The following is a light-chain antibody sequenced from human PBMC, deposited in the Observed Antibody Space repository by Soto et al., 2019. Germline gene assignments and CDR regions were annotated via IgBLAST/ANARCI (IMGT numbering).Light chain of an antibody. J-gene: IGKJ1*01. CDR3: QQRSNWQT. Sequence: DITMVESPSTRPASVGDRVTIRCRASQSISNWLAWYQQKPGTAPKVLIYHASNLQSGVPSRFSGSGSGTEFTLTISSLEPEDFAVYYCQQRSNWQTFGQGTKVDIK. CDR1: QSISNW. CDR2: HAS. V-gene: IGKV1-5*01.